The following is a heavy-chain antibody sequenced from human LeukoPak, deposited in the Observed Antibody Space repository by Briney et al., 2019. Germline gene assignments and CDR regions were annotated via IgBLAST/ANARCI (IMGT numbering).Heavy chain of an antibody. CDR2: INPNSGNT. CDR1: GYTFTSYD. J-gene: IGHJ6*03. Sequence: GASVKVSCKASGYTFTSYDINWVRQATGQGLEWMGWINPNSGNTGYAQKFQGRVTMTKNTSITTAYMELNSLRSEDTAVYYCARALSWTTDSYYYMDVWGKGTTVTVSS. D-gene: IGHD3/OR15-3a*01. V-gene: IGHV1-8*01. CDR3: ARALSWTTDSYYYMDV.